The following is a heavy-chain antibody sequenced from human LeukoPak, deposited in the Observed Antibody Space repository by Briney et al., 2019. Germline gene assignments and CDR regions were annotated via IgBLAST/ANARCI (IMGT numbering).Heavy chain of an antibody. Sequence: ASVTVSCTVSGYTLTELSMHWVRQAPGKGLEWMGGFDPEDGETIYAQKFQGRVTMTEDTSTDTAYMELSSLRSEDTAVYYCATDMYGGSYYGALDYWGQGTLVTVSS. D-gene: IGHD1-26*01. CDR1: GYTLTELS. CDR2: FDPEDGET. J-gene: IGHJ4*02. CDR3: ATDMYGGSYYGALDY. V-gene: IGHV1-24*01.